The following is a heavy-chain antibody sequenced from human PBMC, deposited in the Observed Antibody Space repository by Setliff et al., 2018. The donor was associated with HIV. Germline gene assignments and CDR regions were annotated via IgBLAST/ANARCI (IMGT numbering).Heavy chain of an antibody. V-gene: IGHV1-2*02. CDR2: INPNSGGT. CDR1: GYTFTGYY. Sequence: ASVKVSCKASGYTFTGYYMHWVRQAPGQGLEWTGWINPNSGGTNYAQKFQGRVTMTRDTSISTAYMELSRLRSDDTAVYYCARGPITMIVVYFDYWGQGTLVTVSS. CDR3: ARGPITMIVVYFDY. D-gene: IGHD3-22*01. J-gene: IGHJ4*02.